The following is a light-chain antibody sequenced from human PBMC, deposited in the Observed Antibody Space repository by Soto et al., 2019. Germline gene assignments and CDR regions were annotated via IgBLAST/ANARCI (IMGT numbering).Light chain of an antibody. V-gene: IGKV3-20*01. CDR3: QQYGSSPWT. CDR1: QSVSSSY. CDR2: GTS. Sequence: EIVLTQSPGTLSLSPGERATLSCSASQSVSSSYLAWYQQKPGQAPRPLIFGTSSRATGIPDRFSGSGSGTDFTLTISRLEPEDFALYYCQQYGSSPWTFGQGTKVDIK. J-gene: IGKJ1*01.